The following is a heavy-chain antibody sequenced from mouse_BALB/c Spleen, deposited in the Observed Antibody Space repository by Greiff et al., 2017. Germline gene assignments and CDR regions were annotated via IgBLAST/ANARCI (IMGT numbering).Heavy chain of an antibody. CDR1: GYTFTSYW. V-gene: IGHV1-87*01. D-gene: IGHD2-4*01. Sequence: QVQLKQSGAELARPGASVKLSCKASGYTFTSYWMQWVKQRPGQGLEWIGAIYPGDGDTRYTQKFKGKATLTADKSSSTAYMQLSSLASEDSAVYYCARWTMITTGYFDYWGQGTTLTVSS. CDR3: ARWTMITTGYFDY. J-gene: IGHJ2*01. CDR2: IYPGDGDT.